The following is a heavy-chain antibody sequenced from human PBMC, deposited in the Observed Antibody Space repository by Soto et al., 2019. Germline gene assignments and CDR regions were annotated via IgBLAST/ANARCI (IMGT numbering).Heavy chain of an antibody. D-gene: IGHD1-26*01. CDR2: IYYRAST. V-gene: IGHV4-59*01. Sequence: GTLSLTCNVSGVPISGYYWSWIRQSPGKGLEYIGYIYYRASTHYHSSLKSRVTMSIDTSKNQFSLKMNSVTAADTAVYYCARQQLLPFYYALDVWGQGTTVTVSS. CDR1: GVPISGYY. CDR3: ARQQLLPFYYALDV. J-gene: IGHJ6*02.